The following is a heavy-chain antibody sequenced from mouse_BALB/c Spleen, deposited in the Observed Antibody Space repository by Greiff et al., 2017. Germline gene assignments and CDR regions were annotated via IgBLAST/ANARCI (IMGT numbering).Heavy chain of an antibody. CDR3: ATLNYFDY. J-gene: IGHJ2*01. Sequence: QLQESGAELAKPGASVKMSCKASGYTFTSYWMHWVKQRPGQGLEWIGYINPSTGYTEYNQKFKDKATLTADKSSSTAYMQLSSLTSEDSAVYYCATLNYFDYWGQGTTLTVSS. V-gene: IGHV1-7*01. CDR1: GYTFTSYW. CDR2: INPSTGYT.